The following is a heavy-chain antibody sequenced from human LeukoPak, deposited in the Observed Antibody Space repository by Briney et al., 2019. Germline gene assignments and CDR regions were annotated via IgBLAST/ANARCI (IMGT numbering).Heavy chain of an antibody. Sequence: ASVKVSCKPSGYTFSDYTIYWVRQAPGQGLEWMGWINPSSNAANYAQRFEGRVSLTRDTSISTADMVLTSLTSDDTGVYYCARSRELLVLDTWGQGTLVSVSS. J-gene: IGHJ5*02. V-gene: IGHV1-2*02. CDR3: ARSRELLVLDT. D-gene: IGHD3-10*01. CDR1: GYTFSDYT. CDR2: INPSSNAA.